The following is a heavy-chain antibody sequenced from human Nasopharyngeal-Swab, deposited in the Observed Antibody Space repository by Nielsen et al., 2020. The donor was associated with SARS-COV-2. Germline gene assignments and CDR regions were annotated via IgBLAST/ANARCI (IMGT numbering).Heavy chain of an antibody. J-gene: IGHJ4*02. CDR2: MAHDGNYI. CDR1: GFTFSSYS. Sequence: GGSLRLSCAASGFTFSSYSMNWVRQAPGKGLEWVAVMAHDGNYIHYADSVKGRFTISRDNSNNMLYLQMNSLRVEDTAIYFCASERNGFDYWGQGTLVTVSS. CDR3: ASERNGFDY. D-gene: IGHD2-8*01. V-gene: IGHV3-30*03.